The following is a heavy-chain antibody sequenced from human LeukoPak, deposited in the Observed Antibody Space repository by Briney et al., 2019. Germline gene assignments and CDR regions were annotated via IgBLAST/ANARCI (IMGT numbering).Heavy chain of an antibody. Sequence: SETLSLTCSVSGGSISSRSYYWGWIRQPPGKGLEWIGSIHYSGSTHYSPSLKSRVTISVDRSKIHFSLKLSSVTAADTAVYYCARPGAKMTTEDCYFDLWGRGTLVTVSS. CDR1: GGSISSRSYY. D-gene: IGHD4/OR15-4a*01. V-gene: IGHV4-39*02. CDR3: ARPGAKMTTEDCYFDL. CDR2: IHYSGST. J-gene: IGHJ2*01.